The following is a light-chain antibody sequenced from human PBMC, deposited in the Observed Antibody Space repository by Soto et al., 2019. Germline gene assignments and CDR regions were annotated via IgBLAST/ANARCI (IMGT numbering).Light chain of an antibody. J-gene: IGKJ1*01. CDR1: QSVSSN. V-gene: IGKV3-15*01. Sequence: EIVMTQSPATLSVSPGERATLSCRASQSVSSNLAWYQQKPGQAPRLIIYGASTRATGIPARFSGSGSGTEFNLTLSSLQAEDFAIYFCQQYNNWPPDRTFGQGTKVEIK. CDR2: GAS. CDR3: QQYNNWPPDRT.